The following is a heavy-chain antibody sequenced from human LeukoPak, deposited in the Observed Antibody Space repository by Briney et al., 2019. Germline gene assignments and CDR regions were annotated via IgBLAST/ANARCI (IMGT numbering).Heavy chain of an antibody. CDR3: ARTTEGGYSYGYFYYYYMDV. CDR1: GASVSGSAYY. Sequence: SETLSLTCTVSGASVSGSAYYWGWIRQPPGKGLEWIGNIYYSGSTYYNESLESRVTISIDTSKNQFSLKLSSVTAADTAVYYCARTTEGGYSYGYFYYYYMDVWGKGTTVTISS. D-gene: IGHD5-18*01. J-gene: IGHJ6*03. V-gene: IGHV4-39*07. CDR2: IYYSGST.